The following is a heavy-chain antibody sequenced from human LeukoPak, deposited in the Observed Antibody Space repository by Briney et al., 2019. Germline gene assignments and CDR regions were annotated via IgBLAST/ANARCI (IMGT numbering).Heavy chain of an antibody. CDR3: ARDWGYFDWLSLDYGMDV. CDR2: ISSSSSYI. Sequence: PGGSLRLSCAASGFTFSSYSMNWVRQAPGKGLEWVSSISSSSSYIYYADSVKGRFTISGDNAKNSLYLQMNSLRAENTAVYYCARDWGYFDWLSLDYGMDVWGQGTTVTVSS. V-gene: IGHV3-21*01. J-gene: IGHJ6*02. CDR1: GFTFSSYS. D-gene: IGHD3-9*01.